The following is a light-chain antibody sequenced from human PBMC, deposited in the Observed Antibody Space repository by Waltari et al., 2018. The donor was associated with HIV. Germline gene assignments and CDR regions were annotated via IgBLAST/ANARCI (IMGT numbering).Light chain of an antibody. CDR2: GAS. CDR3: QQYNNWPPST. J-gene: IGKJ5*01. CDR1: QSVSTD. Sequence: EVVMTQSPATLSVSPGERATLSCRASQSVSTDLARYQQKPGQAPRLLIHGASTRATGIPARFSGSGSGTEFTLTISSLQSEDFAVYYCQQYNNWPPSTFGQGTRLEIK. V-gene: IGKV3-15*01.